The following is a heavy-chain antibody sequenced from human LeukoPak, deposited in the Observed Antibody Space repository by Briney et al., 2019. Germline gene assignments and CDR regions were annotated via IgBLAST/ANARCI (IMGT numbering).Heavy chain of an antibody. CDR1: GGTFSSYA. Sequence: SVKVSFKASGGTFSSYAISWVRQAPGQGLEWMGGIIPIFGTANYAQKFQGRVTITADESTSTAYMELSSLRSEDTAVYYCEGGRYRSSWYQYWGQGTLVTVSS. CDR2: IIPIFGTA. J-gene: IGHJ4*02. D-gene: IGHD6-13*01. V-gene: IGHV1-69*01. CDR3: EGGRYRSSWYQY.